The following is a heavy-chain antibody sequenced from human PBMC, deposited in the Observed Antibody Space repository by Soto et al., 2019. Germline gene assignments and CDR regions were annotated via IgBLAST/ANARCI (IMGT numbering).Heavy chain of an antibody. CDR3: ARHHGPTTSETWFDP. V-gene: IGHV1-18*01. D-gene: IGHD5-12*01. J-gene: IGHJ5*02. Sequence: QVHLVQSGVEVKTPGASVKISCQASGYTFFTYDISWVRQAPGQGLEWMGWISTYSGDTKYSQKYQGTVTMTTDTSPTTAYLELRSLRSDDTAVYYCARHHGPTTSETWFDPWGQGTLVTVSS. CDR2: ISTYSGDT. CDR1: GYTFFTYD.